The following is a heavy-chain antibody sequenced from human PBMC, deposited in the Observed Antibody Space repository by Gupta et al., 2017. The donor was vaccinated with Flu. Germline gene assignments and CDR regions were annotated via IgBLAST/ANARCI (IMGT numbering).Heavy chain of an antibody. Sequence: TLKESGPALVKPTQTLTLTCSFSGFSLSTSGLGVGWIRQQPGKALEWLVLIYWDDDKRYNPSKMTSRTITKDTSKNQVFLTLTNVAPVDTGTYYCSQWNVGVFDAWGPGVLVTVSS. D-gene: IGHD1-1*01. CDR2: IYWDDDK. V-gene: IGHV2-5*02. CDR3: SQWNVGVFDA. CDR1: GFSLSTSGLG. J-gene: IGHJ4*02.